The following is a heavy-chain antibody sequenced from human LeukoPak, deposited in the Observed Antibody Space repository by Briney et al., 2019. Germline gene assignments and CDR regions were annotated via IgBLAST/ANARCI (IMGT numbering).Heavy chain of an antibody. CDR1: GYTFTSYA. CDR2: FDPEDGET. V-gene: IGHV1-24*01. Sequence: GASVKVSCKASGYTFTSYAMNWVRQAPGQGLEWMGGFDPEDGETIYAQKFQGRVTMTEDTSTDTAYMELSSLRSEDTAVYYCATDGLLNAFDIWGQGTMVTVSS. D-gene: IGHD3-22*01. J-gene: IGHJ3*02. CDR3: ATDGLLNAFDI.